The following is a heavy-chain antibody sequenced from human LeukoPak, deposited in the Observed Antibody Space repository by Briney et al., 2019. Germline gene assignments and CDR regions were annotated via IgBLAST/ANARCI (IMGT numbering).Heavy chain of an antibody. CDR2: ISYDGSNK. V-gene: IGHV3-30*18. J-gene: IGHJ4*02. Sequence: GGSLRLSCAASGFTFSSYGMHWVRQAPGKGLEWVAVISYDGSNKYYADSVKGRFTISRDNSKNTLYLQMNSLRAEDTAVYYCAKDRLTGTAVWGQGTLVTVSS. CDR1: GFTFSSYG. CDR3: AKDRLTGTAV. D-gene: IGHD1/OR15-1a*01.